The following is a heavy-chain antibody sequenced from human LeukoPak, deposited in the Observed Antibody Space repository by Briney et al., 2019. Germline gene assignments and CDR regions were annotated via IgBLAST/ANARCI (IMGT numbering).Heavy chain of an antibody. D-gene: IGHD2/OR15-2a*01. CDR3: ARSYFSVGAFDI. CDR2: VYHSGST. CDR1: GYSIRTGYY. V-gene: IGHV4-38-2*01. J-gene: IGHJ3*02. Sequence: SETLSLTCGVSGYSIRTGYYWGWVRQPPGKDLEWIGSVYHSGSTYYNPSLKSRVNILVDTSNNQFSLSLTSVTAADTAVYYCARSYFSVGAFDIWGQGTMVTVSS.